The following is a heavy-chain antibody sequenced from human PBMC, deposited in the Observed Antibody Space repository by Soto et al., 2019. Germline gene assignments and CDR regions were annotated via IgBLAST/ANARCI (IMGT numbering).Heavy chain of an antibody. J-gene: IGHJ2*01. CDR2: IRSKSYGKTT. V-gene: IGHV3-49*03. CDR1: GFTFGDYG. Sequence: SLRLSCSTSGFTFGDYGMTWFRQAPGKGLEWVGLIRSKSYGKTTEYAASATDRFTISRDDPKRIAHLQMNSLKADHPAVYYCTRESWDYGDHKWYFALWGRGTLVPVTS. D-gene: IGHD4-17*01. CDR3: TRESWDYGDHKWYFAL.